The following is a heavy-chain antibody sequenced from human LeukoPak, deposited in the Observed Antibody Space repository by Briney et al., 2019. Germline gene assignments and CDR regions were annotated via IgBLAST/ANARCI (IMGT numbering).Heavy chain of an antibody. Sequence: PGGSLRLSCAASGFSFSSSLMLWVRQAPGKGLLWVSRIYTDGSRTSYADFVKGRFTLSRDNVENTLFLQMNSRRAEDTALYCCARCPRVRGAYGMDVWGQGTTVTVSS. V-gene: IGHV3-74*01. CDR2: IYTDGSRT. D-gene: IGHD3-10*01. CDR1: GFSFSSSL. J-gene: IGHJ6*02. CDR3: ARCPRVRGAYGMDV.